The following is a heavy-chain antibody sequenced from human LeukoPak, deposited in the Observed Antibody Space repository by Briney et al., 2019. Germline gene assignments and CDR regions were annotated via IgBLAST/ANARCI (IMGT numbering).Heavy chain of an antibody. D-gene: IGHD1-26*01. V-gene: IGHV1-18*01. CDR2: ISAYNGNT. CDR3: ARGLGGSGSYFLTFDY. J-gene: IGHJ4*02. Sequence: ASLKVSCKASGYTFTSYSINGVRQAPGQGLERMGWISAYNGNTKYAQKVQGRVTMTTDTSTSTAYMELRSLRSDDTAVYYCARGLGGSGSYFLTFDYWGQGTLVTVSS. CDR1: GYTFTSYS.